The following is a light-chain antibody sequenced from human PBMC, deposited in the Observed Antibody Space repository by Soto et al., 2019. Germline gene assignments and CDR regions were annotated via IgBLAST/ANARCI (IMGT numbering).Light chain of an antibody. Sequence: DIVVTQSPLSLPVTLGEPASISCRSSQSLLHTNGYNYLDWYLQKPGQSPQILIYLGSNRASGVPDRFSGSGSGTDFTLKISRVEAEDVGVYYCMQALESPWTFGQGTKVEIK. CDR1: QSLLHTNGYNY. CDR3: MQALESPWT. J-gene: IGKJ1*01. V-gene: IGKV2-28*01. CDR2: LGS.